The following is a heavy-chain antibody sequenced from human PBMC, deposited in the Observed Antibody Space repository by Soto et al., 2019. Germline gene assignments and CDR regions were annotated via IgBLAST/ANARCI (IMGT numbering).Heavy chain of an antibody. CDR1: GGSISSYY. J-gene: IGHJ5*02. CDR3: ARYSGSSSFLAWFDP. V-gene: IGHV4-59*01. CDR2: IYYSGST. Sequence: SETLSLTCTVSGGSISSYYWSWIRQPPGKGLEWIGYIYYSGSTNYNPSLKSRVTISVDTSKNQFSLKLSSVTAADTAVYYCARYSGSSSFLAWFDPWGQGTLVTVSS. D-gene: IGHD6-6*01.